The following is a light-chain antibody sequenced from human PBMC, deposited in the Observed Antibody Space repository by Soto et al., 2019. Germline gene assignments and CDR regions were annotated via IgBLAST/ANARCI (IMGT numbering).Light chain of an antibody. CDR2: GAS. V-gene: IGKV3-20*01. CDR3: QQYGSSPPIT. J-gene: IGKJ5*01. CDR1: QSVSSSY. Sequence: DIAWTQSPGTLSLSPGERATLSCRSSQSVSSSYLAWYQQQPGQAPRLIIYGASSRATGIPDRFSASGSGTDFTLTISRLEPEDFAVYYCQQYGSSPPITLGQGTRLEI.